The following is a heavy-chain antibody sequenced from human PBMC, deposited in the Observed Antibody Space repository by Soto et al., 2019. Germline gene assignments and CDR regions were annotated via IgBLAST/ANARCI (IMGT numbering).Heavy chain of an antibody. CDR2: IYYSGST. CDR1: GGSITSGGYC. Sequence: PSETLSLTCTVSGGSITSGGYCWTWIRQHPVKGLEWMGHIYYSGSTSYNPSLKSRITISIDTSKNQFSLKLSSVTAADTAVYYCARHDWAKPFDYWGQGTLVTVSS. J-gene: IGHJ4*02. CDR3: ARHDWAKPFDY. D-gene: IGHD3-9*01. V-gene: IGHV4-31*03.